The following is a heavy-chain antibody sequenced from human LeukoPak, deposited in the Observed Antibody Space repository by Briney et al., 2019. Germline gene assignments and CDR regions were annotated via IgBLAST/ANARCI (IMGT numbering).Heavy chain of an antibody. V-gene: IGHV4-39*02. J-gene: IGHJ6*02. CDR1: GGSISSSSYY. D-gene: IGHD2-15*01. Sequence: SETLSLTCTVSGGSISSSSYYWGWIRQPPGKGLEWIGSIYYSGSTYYNPSLKSRVTISVDTSKNRFSLKLSSVTAADTAVYYCARDVVVVAARDYYGMDVWGQGTTVTVSS. CDR2: IYYSGST. CDR3: ARDVVVVAARDYYGMDV.